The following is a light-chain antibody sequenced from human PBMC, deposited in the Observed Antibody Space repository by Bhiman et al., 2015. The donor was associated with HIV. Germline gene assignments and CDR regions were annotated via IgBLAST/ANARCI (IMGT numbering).Light chain of an antibody. CDR1: SSDVDDYDY. V-gene: IGLV2-14*03. CDR2: DVT. J-gene: IGLJ1*01. Sequence: QSALTQPASVSGSLGQSITISCTGTSSDVDDYDYVSWYQQHPGKAPKLMIYDVTERPSGVSNRFSGSKSGNTASLTISGLQAEDEADYYCTSYTSSTFYVFGTGTKVTVL. CDR3: TSYTSSTFYV.